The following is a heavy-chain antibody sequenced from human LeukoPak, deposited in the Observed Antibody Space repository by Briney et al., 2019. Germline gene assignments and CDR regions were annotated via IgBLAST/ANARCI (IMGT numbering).Heavy chain of an antibody. CDR3: ARDPTQYLRYGYFDY. V-gene: IGHV3-64*01. CDR1: GFSFDAYT. CDR2: ISSNGGST. D-gene: IGHD4-11*01. J-gene: IGHJ4*02. Sequence: PGGSLRLSCAASGFSFDAYTMHWVRQAPGKGLEYVSAISSNGGSTYYANSVRGRFTISRDNSKNTLFVQMGSLRAEDMAVYYCARDPTQYLRYGYFDYWGQGTLVTVSS.